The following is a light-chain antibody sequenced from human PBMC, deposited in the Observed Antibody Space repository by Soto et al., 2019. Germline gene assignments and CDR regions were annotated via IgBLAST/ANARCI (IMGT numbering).Light chain of an antibody. CDR3: CLYTASYSV. J-gene: IGLJ3*02. CDR2: DVS. V-gene: IGLV2-11*01. Sequence: QSALTQPRSVSGSPGQSVAISCTATSSDVRGFDFVSWYQQHPGKAPKLVIYDVSKRPSGVPDRFSGSRSGDTASLTISGLQAEDEADYYCCLYTASYSVFGGGTKVTVL. CDR1: SSDVRGFDF.